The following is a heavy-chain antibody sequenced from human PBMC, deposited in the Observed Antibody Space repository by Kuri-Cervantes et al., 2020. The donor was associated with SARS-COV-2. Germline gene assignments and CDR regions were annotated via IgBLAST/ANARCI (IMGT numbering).Heavy chain of an antibody. V-gene: IGHV3-21*01. CDR1: GFTFSSYA. CDR2: ISGSSSYI. CDR3: ARADLYSSGWYAKTYYFDY. Sequence: LSLTCAASGFTFSSYAMSWVRQAPGKGLEWVSAISGSSSYIYYADSVKGRFTISRDNAKNSLYLQMNSLRAEDTAVYYCARADLYSSGWYAKTYYFDYWGQGTLVTVSS. D-gene: IGHD6-19*01. J-gene: IGHJ4*02.